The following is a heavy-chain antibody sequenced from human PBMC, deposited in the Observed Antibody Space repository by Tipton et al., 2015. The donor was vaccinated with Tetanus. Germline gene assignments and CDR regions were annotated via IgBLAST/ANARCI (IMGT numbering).Heavy chain of an antibody. D-gene: IGHD1-14*01. Sequence: SLRLSCAASGFTFSRYWMHWVRQAPGKGLVWVSRINSDGSVKDYGDSVKGRFTISRDNSKNTLSLQLNSLRADDTAIYYCAKEALGVLNLWGNGTTVIVSS. CDR3: AKEALGVLNL. V-gene: IGHV3-74*01. CDR2: INSDGSVK. CDR1: GFTFSRYW. J-gene: IGHJ6*04.